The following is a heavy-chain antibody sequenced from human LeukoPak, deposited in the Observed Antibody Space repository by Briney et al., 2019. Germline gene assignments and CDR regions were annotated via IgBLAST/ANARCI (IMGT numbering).Heavy chain of an antibody. CDR3: AREFPMTGVDY. CDR2: IYYSGST. CDR1: GGSISNSGHY. V-gene: IGHV4-39*07. J-gene: IGHJ4*02. Sequence: PSETLSLTCTVSGGSISNSGHYWGWIRQPPGKGLEWIGSIYYSGSTYYSPSLKSRVTISVDTSKNQFSLKLSSVTAADTAVYYCAREFPMTGVDYWGQGTLVTVSS. D-gene: IGHD3-9*01.